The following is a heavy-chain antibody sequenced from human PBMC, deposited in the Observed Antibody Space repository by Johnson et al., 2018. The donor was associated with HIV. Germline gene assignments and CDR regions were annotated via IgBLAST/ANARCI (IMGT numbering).Heavy chain of an antibody. CDR3: ARGLLWFGELLEAFDI. CDR2: ISNDGTKK. D-gene: IGHD3-10*01. CDR1: GFTFSTYD. V-gene: IGHV3-33*05. J-gene: IGHJ3*02. Sequence: QVQLVESGGGVVQPGRSLRLSCAASGFTFSTYDMHWVRQAPGKGLEWVASISNDGTKKYHAESVWGRFTISRDNSKNTLYLQMNSLRTEDTAVYYCARGLLWFGELLEAFDIWGQGTMVTVSS.